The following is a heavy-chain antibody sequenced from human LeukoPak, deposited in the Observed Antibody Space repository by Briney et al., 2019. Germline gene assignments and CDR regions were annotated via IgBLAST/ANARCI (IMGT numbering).Heavy chain of an antibody. D-gene: IGHD6-13*01. V-gene: IGHV3-33*08. Sequence: GGSLRLSCAASGFTFSSYGMHWVRQSPGKGLEWVAVIRFDGSHVYYGDSVKGRFTISRDNSKKTLFLQMDSLRAEDTAVYYCARWDISAADIDYWGQGTLVTVSA. J-gene: IGHJ4*02. CDR2: IRFDGSHV. CDR3: ARWDISAADIDY. CDR1: GFTFSSYG.